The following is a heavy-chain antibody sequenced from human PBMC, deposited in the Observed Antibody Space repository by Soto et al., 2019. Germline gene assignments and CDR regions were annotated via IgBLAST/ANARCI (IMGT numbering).Heavy chain of an antibody. CDR1: GYSISDYT. CDR2: INTGTAST. Sequence: QVHLVQSGAEVKKPGASVKVSCKASGYSISDYTIHWVRRAPGQPPEWMARINTGTASTEYSQKFQGRVTITRDTSATTAYMDLSSLRSEDTAVYYCARGPQDSYGMDVWGQGTTVTVS. J-gene: IGHJ6*02. V-gene: IGHV1-3*04. CDR3: ARGPQDSYGMDV.